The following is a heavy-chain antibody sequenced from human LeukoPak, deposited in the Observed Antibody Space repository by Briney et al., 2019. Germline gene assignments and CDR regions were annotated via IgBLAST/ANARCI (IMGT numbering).Heavy chain of an antibody. Sequence: ASVKVSCKASGYTFTGYYVHWVRQAPGQGLEWMGWINPNSGGTNYAQKFQGRVTMTRDTSISTAYMELSRLRSDDTAVYYCAARQLWSSQYYFDYWGQGTLVTVSS. J-gene: IGHJ4*02. CDR3: AARQLWSSQYYFDY. V-gene: IGHV1-2*02. D-gene: IGHD5-18*01. CDR2: INPNSGGT. CDR1: GYTFTGYY.